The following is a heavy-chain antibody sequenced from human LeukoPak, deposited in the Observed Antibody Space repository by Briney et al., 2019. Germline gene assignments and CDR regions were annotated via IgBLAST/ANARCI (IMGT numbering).Heavy chain of an antibody. J-gene: IGHJ5*02. V-gene: IGHV3-7*03. CDR1: RFIFRSYL. Sequence: GGSLRLSCAATRFIFRSYLMNWVRQPPAKGLEWLAIINQDGSEKHYQRSVRGRSTISRHNASNSLPLHINSLRAGDTPGYYFAGGSGYLITSWGQGTLVTVSS. CDR3: AGGSGYLITS. CDR2: INQDGSEK. D-gene: IGHD3-9*01.